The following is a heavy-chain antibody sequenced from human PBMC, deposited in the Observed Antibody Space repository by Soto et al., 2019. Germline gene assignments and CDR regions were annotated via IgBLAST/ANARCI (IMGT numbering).Heavy chain of an antibody. D-gene: IGHD6-13*01. V-gene: IGHV3-23*01. CDR1: GFPFSSYA. CDR3: AYSSTPFDY. CDR2: ISGSGGST. Sequence: GGSLRLSCAASGFPFSSYAMSWVRKAPGKGLEWVSAISGSGGSTYYADSVKGRFTISRDNSKNTLYLQMNSLRAEDTAVYYCAYSSTPFDYWGQGTLVTVSS. J-gene: IGHJ4*02.